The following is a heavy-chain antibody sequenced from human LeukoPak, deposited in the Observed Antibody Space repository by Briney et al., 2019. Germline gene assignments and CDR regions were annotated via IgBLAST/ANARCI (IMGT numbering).Heavy chain of an antibody. CDR2: IYYSGST. CDR3: ARRDTSKYYFDY. V-gene: IGHV4-39*01. D-gene: IGHD5-18*01. J-gene: IGHJ4*02. CDR1: GGSISSSSYY. Sequence: SETLSLTCTVSGGSISSSSYYWGWIRQPPGKGLEWIGTIYYSGSTYNNPSLKSRLTISVDTSKSQFSLKLSSVTAADTAVYYCARRDTSKYYFDYWGQGTLVTVSS.